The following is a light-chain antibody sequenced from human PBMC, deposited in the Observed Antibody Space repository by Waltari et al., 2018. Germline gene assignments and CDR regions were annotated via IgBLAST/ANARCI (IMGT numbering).Light chain of an antibody. Sequence: EIVLTQSPGPLSLSPGERATLSCRASQSVGSSYLAWYQQKSGQAPRLLIYGASTRATGIPDRFTGSGSGTEFTLTISRLEPEDFAVYYCQQYRSSPPTWTFGQGTKVEI. V-gene: IGKV3-20*01. J-gene: IGKJ1*01. CDR2: GAS. CDR3: QQYRSSPPTWT. CDR1: QSVGSSY.